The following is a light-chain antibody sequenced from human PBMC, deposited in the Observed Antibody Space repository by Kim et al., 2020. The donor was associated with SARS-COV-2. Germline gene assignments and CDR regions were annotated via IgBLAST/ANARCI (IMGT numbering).Light chain of an antibody. J-gene: IGKJ4*01. CDR2: AAS. CDR3: QQYKNYPLT. Sequence: VSVGDRVTRTCRASQDISNQLAWLQQKPGKAPKALIYAASKLQSGVPSKFSGSGSGTDITLTSSRLQPEDFATYYCQQYKNYPLTIGGGTKVDIK. V-gene: IGKV1-16*02. CDR1: QDISNQ.